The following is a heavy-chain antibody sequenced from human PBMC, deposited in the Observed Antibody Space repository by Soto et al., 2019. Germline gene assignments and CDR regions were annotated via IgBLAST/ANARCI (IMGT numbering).Heavy chain of an antibody. CDR1: RFTFSSYA. Sequence: GGSLRLSCAASRFTFSSYAMHWVRQAPGKGLEWVALISYDGSNEYYADSVKGRFTISRDNSKNTLYLQMNSLRAEDTAVYYCARDLFVWGATQKAYGMDVWGQGTTVTVSS. J-gene: IGHJ6*02. CDR3: ARDLFVWGATQKAYGMDV. D-gene: IGHD1-26*01. V-gene: IGHV3-30-3*01. CDR2: ISYDGSNE.